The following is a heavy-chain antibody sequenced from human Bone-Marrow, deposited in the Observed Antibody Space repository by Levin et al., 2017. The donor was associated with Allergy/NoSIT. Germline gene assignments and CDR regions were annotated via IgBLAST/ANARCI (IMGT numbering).Heavy chain of an antibody. CDR3: ARAPTYCSGGSCYSGLLSYGMDV. CDR2: IIPIFGTA. CDR1: GGTFSSYA. D-gene: IGHD2-15*01. Sequence: EASVKVSCKASGGTFSSYAISWVRQAPGQGLEWMGGIIPIFGTANYAQKFQGRVTITADESTSTAYMELSSLRSEDTAVYYCARAPTYCSGGSCYSGLLSYGMDVWGQGTTVTVSS. V-gene: IGHV1-69*13. J-gene: IGHJ6*02.